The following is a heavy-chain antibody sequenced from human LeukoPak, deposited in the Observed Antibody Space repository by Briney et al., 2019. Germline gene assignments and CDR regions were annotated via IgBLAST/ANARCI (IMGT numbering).Heavy chain of an antibody. CDR3: ARGGSRATIFGVVINPRYFDY. CDR1: GFTFSSYW. Sequence: QPGGSLRLSCAASGFTFSSYWMSWVRQAPGKGLEWVANIKQDGSEKYYVDSVKGRFTISRDNAKNSLYLQMNSLRAEDTAVYYCARGGSRATIFGVVINPRYFDYWGQGTLVTVSS. D-gene: IGHD3-3*01. CDR2: IKQDGSEK. J-gene: IGHJ4*02. V-gene: IGHV3-7*01.